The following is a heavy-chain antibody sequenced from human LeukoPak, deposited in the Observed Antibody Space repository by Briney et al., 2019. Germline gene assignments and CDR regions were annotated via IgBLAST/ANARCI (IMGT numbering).Heavy chain of an antibody. CDR2: IKEDGSEK. V-gene: IGHV3-7*01. D-gene: IGHD3-22*01. CDR3: ATYSSLNRREFQY. J-gene: IGHJ1*01. CDR1: GFPFSSSW. Sequence: GGSLRLSCAASGFPFSSSWMSWVRQVPGKGLAWVANIKEDGSEKYYVDSVKGRFTISRDNAKNSLYLQMNSLRAEDTAVYYCATYSSLNRREFQYWGQGTLLTVSS.